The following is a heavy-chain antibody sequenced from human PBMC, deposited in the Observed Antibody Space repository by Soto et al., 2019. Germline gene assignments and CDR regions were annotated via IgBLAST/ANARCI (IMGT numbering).Heavy chain of an antibody. CDR2: IIPFFGTS. J-gene: IGHJ6*02. Sequence: VQLVQSGAEVKKPGSSVKVSCEASCVTFSSYPIHGVRQAPGQVLGWVGGIIPFFGTSNYAQKFQGRVTITADDSTSTSYMELRSLRAEDTAVYYCARVGHITNYGMAVWGQVTTVTVSS. CDR1: CVTFSSYP. CDR3: ARVGHITNYGMAV. D-gene: IGHD1-26*01. V-gene: IGHV1-69*01.